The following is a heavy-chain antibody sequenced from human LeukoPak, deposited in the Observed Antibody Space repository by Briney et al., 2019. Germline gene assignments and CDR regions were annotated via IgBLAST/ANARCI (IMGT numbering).Heavy chain of an antibody. J-gene: IGHJ3*02. Sequence: MASETLSLTCTVSGGSISSGGYYWSWIRQHPGKGLEWIGYIYYSGSTYYNPSLKSRVTISVDTSKNQFSLKLSSVTAADTAVYYCARGSKLLWFGEYGRAFDIWGQGTMVTVSS. CDR2: IYYSGST. CDR1: GGSISSGGYY. D-gene: IGHD3-10*01. V-gene: IGHV4-31*03. CDR3: ARGSKLLWFGEYGRAFDI.